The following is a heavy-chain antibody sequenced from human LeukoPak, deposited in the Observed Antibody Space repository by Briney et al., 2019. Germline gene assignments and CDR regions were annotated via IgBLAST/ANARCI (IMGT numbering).Heavy chain of an antibody. Sequence: SETLSLTCAVYGGSFSGYYWSWIRQPPGKGLEWIGEINHSGSTNYNPSLKSRVTISVDTSKNQFSLKLSSVTAADTAVYYCARLQRGSSWYGGVLSDYWGQGTLVTVSS. CDR2: INHSGST. CDR3: ARLQRGSSWYGGVLSDY. J-gene: IGHJ4*02. CDR1: GGSFSGYY. V-gene: IGHV4-34*01. D-gene: IGHD6-13*01.